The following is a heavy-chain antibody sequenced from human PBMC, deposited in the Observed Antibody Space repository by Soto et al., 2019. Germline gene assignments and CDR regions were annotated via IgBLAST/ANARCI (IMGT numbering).Heavy chain of an antibody. Sequence: QVQLQQWGAGLLKPSETLSLTCAVYGGSFSAYYWSWIRQPPGKGLEWIGEINHSGITNYNPSLKSRVTLSVDASKNQFSLKLSSVTAADTAGYYCARDPGAAAGLWGQGTLVTVSS. CDR3: ARDPGAAAGL. V-gene: IGHV4-34*01. CDR2: INHSGIT. CDR1: GGSFSAYY. J-gene: IGHJ4*02. D-gene: IGHD6-13*01.